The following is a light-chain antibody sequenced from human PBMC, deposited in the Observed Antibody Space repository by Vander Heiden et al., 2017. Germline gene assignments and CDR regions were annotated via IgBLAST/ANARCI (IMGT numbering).Light chain of an antibody. CDR2: GAS. Sequence: EIVMTQSPATLSVSPGERATVSCRASQGLSGHLAWYQQTSGQAPRLLIHGASTRAAGIPARFSGSGSGTEFSLTISGLQSEDFAVYFCQQYDKWPLTFGQGTRVEIK. CDR3: QQYDKWPLT. J-gene: IGKJ1*01. CDR1: QGLSGH. V-gene: IGKV3-15*01.